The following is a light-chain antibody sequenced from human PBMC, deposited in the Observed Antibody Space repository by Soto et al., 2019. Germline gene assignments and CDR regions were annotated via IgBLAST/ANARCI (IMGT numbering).Light chain of an antibody. Sequence: EIVLTESAFTISLSQGERSTRSCISSQSVSSYLAWYQQKPGQAPRLLIYDASNRATGIPARFSGSGSGTDFTLTISSLDPEDFAVYYCQPRSNWPPITFGQGTRLEIK. V-gene: IGKV3-11*01. CDR3: QPRSNWPPIT. CDR1: QSVSSY. CDR2: DAS. J-gene: IGKJ5*01.